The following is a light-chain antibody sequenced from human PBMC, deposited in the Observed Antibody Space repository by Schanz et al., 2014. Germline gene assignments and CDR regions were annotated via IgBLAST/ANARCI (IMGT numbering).Light chain of an antibody. CDR1: QTINNNF. CDR3: QQYGSSPWT. CDR2: VAS. V-gene: IGKV3-20*01. Sequence: ETVLTQSPGTLSLSPGERATLSCRASQTINNNFLAWYQQKPGQAPRLLIFVASSRATSIPDRFSGSGSGTDFTLTISRLEPEDFAVYYCQQYGSSPWTFGQGTKVEIK. J-gene: IGKJ1*01.